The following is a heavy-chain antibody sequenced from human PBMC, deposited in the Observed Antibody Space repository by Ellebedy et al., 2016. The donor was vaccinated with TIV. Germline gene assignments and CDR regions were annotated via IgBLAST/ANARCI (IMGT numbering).Heavy chain of an antibody. CDR2: IHYSGSP. CDR1: GGSISSSSYY. CDR3: AKLTRTIFGVVQTIDY. Sequence: MPSETLSLTCTVSGGSISSSSYYWGWIRQPPGKGLEWIGRIHYSGSPYYNPSLKSRVTISVDTSKNQFSLKLSSVTAADTAVYYCAKLTRTIFGVVQTIDYWGQGTLVTVSS. D-gene: IGHD3-3*01. V-gene: IGHV4-39*01. J-gene: IGHJ4*02.